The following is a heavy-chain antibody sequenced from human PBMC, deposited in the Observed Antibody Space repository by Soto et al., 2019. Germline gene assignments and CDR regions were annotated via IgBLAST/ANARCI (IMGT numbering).Heavy chain of an antibody. Sequence: WGSLRLSCSASVFTFSISAMTWCRQAPGKGLEWVSTTGLNGRTTYYADSVKGRFTVSRDNSKNTLDLHMSSLRAEDTAVYYCATVHSTSRSFDYWGQGTLVTVSS. CDR2: TGLNGRTT. J-gene: IGHJ4*02. CDR3: ATVHSTSRSFDY. CDR1: VFTFSISA. D-gene: IGHD6-6*01. V-gene: IGHV3-23*01.